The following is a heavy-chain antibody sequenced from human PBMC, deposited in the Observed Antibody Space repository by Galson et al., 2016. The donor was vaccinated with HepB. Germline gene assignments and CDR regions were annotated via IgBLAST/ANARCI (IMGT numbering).Heavy chain of an antibody. CDR3: TRDPCDGSDEYFQH. J-gene: IGHJ1*01. V-gene: IGHV3-33*01. D-gene: IGHD2-21*01. Sequence: SLRLSCATSGFTFSRYGIHWVRQAPGKGLEWVAVIGYDETNIHYKDSVRGRFTISRDNSKNMAYLQMNSLRVEDTALYYCTRDPCDGSDEYFQHWGQGTLVTVSS. CDR1: GFTFSRYG. CDR2: IGYDETNI.